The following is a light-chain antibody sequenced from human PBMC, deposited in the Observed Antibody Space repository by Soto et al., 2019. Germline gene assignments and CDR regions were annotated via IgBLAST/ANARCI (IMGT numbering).Light chain of an antibody. CDR2: KAS. J-gene: IGKJ1*01. CDR3: QHYNSYSEA. CDR1: QTISSW. V-gene: IGKV1-5*03. Sequence: DIQMTQSPSALAGSLAYRFTITCLASQTISSWLAWYQQKPGKAPKLLIYKASTLKSGVPSRFSGSGSGTEFTLTISSLQPDDFATYYCQHYNSYSEAFGQGTKVDI.